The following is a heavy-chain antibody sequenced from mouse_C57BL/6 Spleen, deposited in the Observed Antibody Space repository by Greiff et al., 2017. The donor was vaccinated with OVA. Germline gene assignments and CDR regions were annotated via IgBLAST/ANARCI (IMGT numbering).Heavy chain of an antibody. CDR1: GYTFTSYW. Sequence: QVQLQQPGAELVKPGASVKLSCKASGYTFTSYWMHWVKQRPGQGLEWIGMIHPNSGSTNYNEKFKSKATLTVDKSSSTAYMQLSSLTSEDSAVYYCATRGSSPYNFDYWGQGTTLTVSS. CDR3: ATRGSSPYNFDY. CDR2: IHPNSGST. J-gene: IGHJ2*01. D-gene: IGHD1-1*01. V-gene: IGHV1-64*01.